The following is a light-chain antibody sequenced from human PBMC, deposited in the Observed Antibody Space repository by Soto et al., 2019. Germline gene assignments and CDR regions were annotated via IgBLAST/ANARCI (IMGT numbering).Light chain of an antibody. CDR2: GAS. Sequence: EIVMTQSPATLSVSPGERATLSCRASQSVSSNLAWYQQKPGQAPRLLIYGASTRATGIPARFSGSGSGTEFTLTISSLRSEDFAFFYGDRYNNWGRFGKGTRVDIK. CDR3: DRYNNWGR. CDR1: QSVSSN. V-gene: IGKV3-15*01. J-gene: IGKJ1*01.